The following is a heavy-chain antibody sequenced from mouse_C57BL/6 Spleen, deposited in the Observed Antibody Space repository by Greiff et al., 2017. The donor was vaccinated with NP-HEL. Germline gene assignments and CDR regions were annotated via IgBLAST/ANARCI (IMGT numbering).Heavy chain of an antibody. Sequence: VQLQQSGAELVRPGASVKLSCTASGFNIKDDYMHWVKPRPEQGLEWIGWIDPENGDTEYASKFQGKATIPADTSSNTAYLQLSSLTSEDTAVYYCTKAFYYYGSSHYFDYWGQGTTLTVSS. CDR2: IDPENGDT. J-gene: IGHJ2*01. V-gene: IGHV14-4*01. CDR1: GFNIKDDY. D-gene: IGHD1-1*01. CDR3: TKAFYYYGSSHYFDY.